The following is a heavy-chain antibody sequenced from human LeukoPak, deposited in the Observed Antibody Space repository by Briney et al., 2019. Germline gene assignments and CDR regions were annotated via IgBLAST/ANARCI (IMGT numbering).Heavy chain of an antibody. D-gene: IGHD3-3*01. CDR1: GGTFSSYA. J-gene: IGHJ4*02. CDR3: ATHTIFTRNFDY. CDR2: IIPIFGTA. Sequence: SVRVSCKASGGTFSSYAISWVRQAPGQGLEWMGGIIPIFGTANYAQKFQGRVTITTDESTSTAYMELSSLRSEDTAVYYCATHTIFTRNFDYWGQGTLVTVSS. V-gene: IGHV1-69*05.